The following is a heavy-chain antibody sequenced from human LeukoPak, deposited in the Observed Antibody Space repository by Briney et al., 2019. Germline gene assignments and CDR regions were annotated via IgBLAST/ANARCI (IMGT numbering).Heavy chain of an antibody. J-gene: IGHJ4*02. CDR3: ASGGYYDSSGYSFC. CDR1: GGSMITSSYY. D-gene: IGHD3-22*01. CDR2: IYYTGST. Sequence: SSETLSLTCSVSGGSMITSSYYWGWIRQTPGKGLEWIGSIYYTGSTHYNVSLKSRVIISVDASRNQFSLTLTSVTAADTAVYYCASGGYYDSSGYSFCWGQGALVTVSS. V-gene: IGHV4-39*01.